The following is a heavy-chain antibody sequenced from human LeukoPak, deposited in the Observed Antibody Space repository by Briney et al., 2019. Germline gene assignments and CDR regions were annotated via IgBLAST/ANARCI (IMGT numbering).Heavy chain of an antibody. V-gene: IGHV1-46*02. CDR1: GYTFNNHY. Sequence: ASVKVSCKASGYTFNNHYMYWVRQAPGQGLEWMGVINPSGGSTSYAQKFQGRVTMTRDTSTRTVYMEVNSLRSEDTAVYYCARGGYYYDSSGYYILYWGQGTLVTVSS. CDR2: INPSGGST. J-gene: IGHJ4*02. CDR3: ARGGYYYDSSGYYILY. D-gene: IGHD3-22*01.